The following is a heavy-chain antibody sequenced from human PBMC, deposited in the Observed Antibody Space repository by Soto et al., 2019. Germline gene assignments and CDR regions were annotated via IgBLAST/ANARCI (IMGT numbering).Heavy chain of an antibody. CDR1: SGSVSSGSYF. CDR3: VRDGVPTAVTPMNV. CDR2: VYHDGST. D-gene: IGHD2-2*01. V-gene: IGHV4-61*01. Sequence: QVHLRESGPGLVKPSETLSLTCTVSSGSVSSGSYFWCWVRQPPGKPLEWIGFVYHDGSTNYNPSLKSRVAMSIDTSKNQFSLNLRSATAADTAVYYCVRDGVPTAVTPMNVWGQGIAVTVS. J-gene: IGHJ6*02.